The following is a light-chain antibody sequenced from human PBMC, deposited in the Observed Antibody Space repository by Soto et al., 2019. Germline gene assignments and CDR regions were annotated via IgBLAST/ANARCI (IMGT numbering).Light chain of an antibody. J-gene: IGKJ5*01. V-gene: IGKV1-12*01. Sequence: DIQMTQSPSTLSASVGGRVTITCRASQVMSSWLAWYQQKPGKAPKLLIFAASTLQSRVPSRFSGSGSRTDFTLTITSLQPEDIGTYYCQQTDTLPSTFGQGTRLEIK. CDR1: QVMSSW. CDR3: QQTDTLPST. CDR2: AAS.